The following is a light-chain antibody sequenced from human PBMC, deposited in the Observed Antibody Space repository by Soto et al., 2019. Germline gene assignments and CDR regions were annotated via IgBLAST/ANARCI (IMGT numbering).Light chain of an antibody. CDR3: SSYAGSNNYV. CDR2: EVS. CDR1: SSDVGGYNY. J-gene: IGLJ1*01. V-gene: IGLV2-8*01. Sequence: QSALTQPPSASGSPGQSVTISCTGTSSDVGGYNYVSWYQQHPGKAPTLMIYEVSKRPSGVPDRFSGSKSGNTASLTVSGLQADDEADYYCSSYAGSNNYVFGTGTKLTVL.